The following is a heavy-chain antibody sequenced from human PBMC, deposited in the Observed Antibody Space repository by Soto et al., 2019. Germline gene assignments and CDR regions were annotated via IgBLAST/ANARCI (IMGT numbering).Heavy chain of an antibody. CDR3: AKVLPDYFWSGSPLVGMDV. D-gene: IGHD3-3*01. Sequence: QVQLVESGGGVVQPGRSLRLSCAASGSAFRTYGMHWVRNAPGKGLEWVALISYDGCDEYYADSVKGRFTISRDNSKNTLYRQMNSLRAADTAVYYCAKVLPDYFWSGSPLVGMDVWGQGTTVTVSS. CDR1: GSAFRTYG. J-gene: IGHJ6*02. V-gene: IGHV3-30*18. CDR2: ISYDGCDE.